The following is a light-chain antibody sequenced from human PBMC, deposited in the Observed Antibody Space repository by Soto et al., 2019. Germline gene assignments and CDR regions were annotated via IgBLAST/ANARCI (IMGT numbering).Light chain of an antibody. J-gene: IGKJ1*01. Sequence: ETVLTQSPGTLSLSPGEGATLSCRASQSVCSNCLAWYQQKPGQAPRLLIFGASSRATGIPDRFSGSGSGTDFTLTISRLEHEDFAVYYCQQYGTTPWTFGKGTKVEIK. CDR2: GAS. CDR3: QQYGTTPWT. V-gene: IGKV3-20*01. CDR1: QSVCSNC.